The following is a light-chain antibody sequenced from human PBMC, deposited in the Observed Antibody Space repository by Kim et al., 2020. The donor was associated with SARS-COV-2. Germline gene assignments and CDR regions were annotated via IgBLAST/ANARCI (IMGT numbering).Light chain of an antibody. V-gene: IGLV3-21*04. CDR3: QVWDSSTDQYV. CDR1: NIGSKN. CDR2: YDS. Sequence: APGKTASITWEGNNIGSKNVYWYHQKPGQAPVLVIYYDSDRPSGIPERFSGSNSGNTATLTISRVQAGDEADYFCQVWDSSTDQYVFGPGTKVTVL. J-gene: IGLJ1*01.